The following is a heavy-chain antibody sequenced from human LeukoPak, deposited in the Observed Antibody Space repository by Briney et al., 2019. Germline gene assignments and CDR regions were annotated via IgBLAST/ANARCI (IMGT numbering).Heavy chain of an antibody. CDR2: IYYSGST. CDR3: ARQGVYSSGIDYFDY. J-gene: IGHJ4*02. V-gene: IGHV4-39*01. CDR1: AGSISSSSYY. Sequence: SETLSLTCTVSAGSISSSSYYWGWIRQPPGKGLEWIGSIYYSGSTYYNPSLKSRVTISVDTSKNQFSLKLSSVTAADTAVYYCARQGVYSSGIDYFDYWGQGTLVTVSS. D-gene: IGHD6-19*01.